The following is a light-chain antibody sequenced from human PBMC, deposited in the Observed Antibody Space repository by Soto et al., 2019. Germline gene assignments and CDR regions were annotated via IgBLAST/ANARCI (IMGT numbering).Light chain of an antibody. CDR1: QSVRSN. V-gene: IGKV3-15*01. CDR3: QHFVNSLTWT. Sequence: EVVMTQSLATLSVSPGERVTLSCRASQSVRSNLAWYQQKPGQSPRLLIYGASTRATGIPARFSGSGSGTEFTLTISSLQSEDFAVYYCQHFVNSLTWTFGQGTKVDIK. CDR2: GAS. J-gene: IGKJ1*01.